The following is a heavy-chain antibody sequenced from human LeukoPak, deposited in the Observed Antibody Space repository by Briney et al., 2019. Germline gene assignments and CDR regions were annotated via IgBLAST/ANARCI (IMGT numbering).Heavy chain of an antibody. J-gene: IGHJ6*02. CDR1: GFTVSSKY. V-gene: IGHV3-53*01. CDR3: ARLGSYYDMDV. CDR2: LYIGETT. D-gene: IGHD3-10*01. Sequence: GGSLRLSCAASGFTVSSKYMSWVRQAPGKGLEWVSLLYIGETTYSADSVKGRFTISKDNSKNTLNLQMNSLRAEDTAVYYCARLGSYYDMDVWGPGTTVTVPS.